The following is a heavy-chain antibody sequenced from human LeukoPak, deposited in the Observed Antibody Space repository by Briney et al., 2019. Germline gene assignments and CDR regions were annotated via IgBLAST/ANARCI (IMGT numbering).Heavy chain of an antibody. CDR3: VLWFGELLPH. CDR1: GGSISSGGYS. Sequence: SETLSLTCAVSGGSISSGGYSWSWIRQPPGKGLEWIGYIYYSGSTYYNPSLKSRVTISVDTSKNQFSLELSSVTAADTAVYYCVLWFGELLPHWGQGTLVTVSS. CDR2: IYYSGST. V-gene: IGHV4-30-4*07. J-gene: IGHJ4*02. D-gene: IGHD3-10*01.